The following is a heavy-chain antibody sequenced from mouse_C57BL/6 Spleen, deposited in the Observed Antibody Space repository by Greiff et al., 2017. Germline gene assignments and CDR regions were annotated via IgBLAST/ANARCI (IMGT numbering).Heavy chain of an antibody. CDR2: INHDGSST. CDR1: GFTFSDYY. V-gene: IGHV5-16*02. D-gene: IGHD2-3*01. J-gene: IGHJ2*01. Sequence: EVQRVESEGGLVQPGSSMKLSCTASGFTFSDYYMAWVRQVPEKGLEWVGNINHDGSSTYYLDSLKSRCIISRDNAKNILYLQMSSLKSEDTAMYYCARVYDGYYGGYFDYWGQGTTLTVSS. CDR3: ARVYDGYYGGYFDY.